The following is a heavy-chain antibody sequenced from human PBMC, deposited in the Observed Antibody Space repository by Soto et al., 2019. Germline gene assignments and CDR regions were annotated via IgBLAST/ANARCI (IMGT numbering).Heavy chain of an antibody. V-gene: IGHV1-18*01. CDR1: GYTFTSYG. D-gene: IGHD3-22*01. J-gene: IGHJ3*02. CDR2: ISAYNGNT. CDR3: ARDSGRYYDSSGFDAFDI. Sequence: RASVKVSCKASGYTFTSYGISCVRQAPGQGLEWMGWISAYNGNTNYAQKLQGRVTMTTDTSTSTAYMELRSLRSDDTAVYYCARDSGRYYDSSGFDAFDIWGQGTMVPVSS.